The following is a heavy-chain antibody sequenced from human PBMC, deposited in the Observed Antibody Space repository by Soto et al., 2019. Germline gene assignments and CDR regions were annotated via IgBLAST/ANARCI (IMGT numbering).Heavy chain of an antibody. J-gene: IGHJ4*02. CDR3: AKGGKSIAAAGDY. CDR2: ISASGGST. V-gene: IGHV3-23*01. Sequence: EVQLLESGGGLVQPGGSLRLSCAASGFTFSSYALIWVRQAPGKGLEWLSAISASGGSTYYAGSVKGRFTISRDNSNNTLYLHMNSLRAEDTAVYYCAKGGKSIAAAGDYWGQGTLVTVSS. CDR1: GFTFSSYA. D-gene: IGHD6-13*01.